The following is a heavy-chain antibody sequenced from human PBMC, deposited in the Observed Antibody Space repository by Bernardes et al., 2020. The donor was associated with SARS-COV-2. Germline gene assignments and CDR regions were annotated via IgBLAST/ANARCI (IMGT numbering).Heavy chain of an antibody. J-gene: IGHJ6*02. Sequence: ASVKVPCKVSGYTLTELSMHWVRQAPGKGLEWMGGFDPEDGETIYAQKFQGRVTMTEDTSTDTAYMELSSLRSEDTAVYYCATAPVVVVVAATRYSYYYGMDVGGQGTTVTVSS. CDR2: FDPEDGET. CDR1: GYTLTELS. V-gene: IGHV1-24*01. CDR3: ATAPVVVVVAATRYSYYYGMDV. D-gene: IGHD2-15*01.